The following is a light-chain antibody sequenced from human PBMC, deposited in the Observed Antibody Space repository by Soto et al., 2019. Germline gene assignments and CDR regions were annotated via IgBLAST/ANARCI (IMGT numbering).Light chain of an antibody. Sequence: DIQMTQSPSTLSASIGDRVTITCRASQSISVWVAWYQQKPGKAPKLLIYDASSLESGVPSRFSGSGSGTESILTISSLQPDDFATYYCQQYESDSPWTFGQGTKVDIK. V-gene: IGKV1-5*01. CDR1: QSISVW. CDR3: QQYESDSPWT. CDR2: DAS. J-gene: IGKJ1*01.